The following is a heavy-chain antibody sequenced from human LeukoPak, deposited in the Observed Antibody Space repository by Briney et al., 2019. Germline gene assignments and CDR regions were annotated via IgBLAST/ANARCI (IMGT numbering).Heavy chain of an antibody. Sequence: SETLSLTCAVYGGSFSGYYWSWIRQPPGKGLEWIGEINHSGSTNYNPSLKSRVTISVDTSKNQFSLKLSSVTAADTAVYYCARARIRRSGGSCFDYWGQGALVTVSS. J-gene: IGHJ4*02. D-gene: IGHD2-15*01. CDR2: INHSGST. CDR1: GGSFSGYY. CDR3: ARARIRRSGGSCFDY. V-gene: IGHV4-34*01.